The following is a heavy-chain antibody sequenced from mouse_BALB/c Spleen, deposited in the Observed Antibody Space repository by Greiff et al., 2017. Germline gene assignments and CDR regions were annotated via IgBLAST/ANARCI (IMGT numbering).Heavy chain of an antibody. D-gene: IGHD1-1*01. CDR1: GFTFSSYA. Sequence: EVKLMESGGGLVKPGGSLKLSCAASGFTFSSYAMSWVRQSPEKRLEWVAEISSGGSYTYYPDTVTGRFTISRDNAKNTLYLEMSSLRSEDTAMYYCARTYCGSSDWYFDVWGAGTTVTVSS. J-gene: IGHJ1*01. V-gene: IGHV5-9-4*01. CDR3: ARTYCGSSDWYFDV. CDR2: ISSGGSYT.